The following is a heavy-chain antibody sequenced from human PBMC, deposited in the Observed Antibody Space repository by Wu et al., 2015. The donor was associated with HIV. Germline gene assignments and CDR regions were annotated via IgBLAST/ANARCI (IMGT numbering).Heavy chain of an antibody. D-gene: IGHD7-27*01. J-gene: IGHJ4*02. CDR2: ISPYNADT. V-gene: IGHV1-18*01. CDR1: GYRFTVYG. CDR3: ARTVNGEDYLDY. Sequence: QVDLVQSGAELKKPGASVRVSCKASGYRFTVYGITWVRQAPGQGLKWMGWISPYNADTNYAQNFQGRLTLTTDTSTATAYMELRSLRSDDTAIYYCARTVNGEDYLDYWGRGTLLTVSS.